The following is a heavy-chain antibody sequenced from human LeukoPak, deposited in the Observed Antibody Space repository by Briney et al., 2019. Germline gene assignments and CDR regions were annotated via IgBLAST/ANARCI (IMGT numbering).Heavy chain of an antibody. CDR3: AKDQAPDIVATVTFDY. V-gene: IGHV3-9*01. Sequence: GGSLRLSCAASGFTFDDYAMHWVRQASRKCLECVSGISWNSGSIGYADSVKGRFTISRDNAKNSLYLQMNSLRAEDTALYYCAKDQAPDIVATVTFDYWGQGTLVTVSS. D-gene: IGHD5-12*01. CDR1: GFTFDDYA. J-gene: IGHJ4*02. CDR2: ISWNSGSI.